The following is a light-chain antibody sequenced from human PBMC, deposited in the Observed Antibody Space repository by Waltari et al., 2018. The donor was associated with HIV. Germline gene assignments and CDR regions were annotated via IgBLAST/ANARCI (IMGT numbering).Light chain of an antibody. CDR3: QRRSTWPPPT. CDR2: DAD. Sequence: EVVLTQSPAILSLSPGDSATLPCRANPLLDTKVAWYQQKPGQSPRLLMYDADKRATGIPARFTGSGSGTEFTLTISSLEPEDSGLYYCQRRSTWPPPTFGQGTKLE. CDR1: PLLDTK. V-gene: IGKV3-11*01. J-gene: IGKJ2*01.